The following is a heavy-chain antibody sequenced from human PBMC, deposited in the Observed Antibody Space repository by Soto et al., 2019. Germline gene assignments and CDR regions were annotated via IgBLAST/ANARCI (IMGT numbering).Heavy chain of an antibody. J-gene: IGHJ4*02. CDR3: VRAPLGELSSYFEY. CDR2: IYHSGTT. CDR1: GVSITRGGYS. V-gene: IGHV4-30-2*01. Sequence: QLQLQESGSGLVKPSQTLSLTCAVSGVSITRGGYSWSWIRQPPGKGLEWVGYIYHSGTTYYNPSLQSRLTISMDRSKNQFSLKLTSGTAADTAVYYCVRAPLGELSSYFEYWGQGTLVTVSS. D-gene: IGHD3-16*02.